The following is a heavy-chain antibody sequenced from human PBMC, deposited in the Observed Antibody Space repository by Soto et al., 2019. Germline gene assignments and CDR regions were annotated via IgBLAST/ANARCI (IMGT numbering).Heavy chain of an antibody. Sequence: EVQLAESGGGLVKPGGSMRLSCAASGFTVSTYSMHWVRQAPGQGLELVSSISSSSGYIYYADSVKGRFTISRDDAKNSLSLQMNSLRAEATAVYYCARVRSYSYGQGYGMDVWGQGTTVTVSS. J-gene: IGHJ6*02. CDR2: ISSSSGYI. CDR1: GFTVSTYS. CDR3: ARVRSYSYGQGYGMDV. D-gene: IGHD5-18*01. V-gene: IGHV3-21*01.